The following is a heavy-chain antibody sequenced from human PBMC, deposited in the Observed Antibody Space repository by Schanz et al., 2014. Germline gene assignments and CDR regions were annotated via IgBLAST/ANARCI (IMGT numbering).Heavy chain of an antibody. J-gene: IGHJ4*02. V-gene: IGHV3-21*06. CDR2: ISGRSSHI. CDR1: GFTFITYT. Sequence: EVQLLDSGGGLVQPGGSLRLSCAASGFTFITYTMNWVRQAPGKGLEWVSSISGRSSHIYYADSVKGRFSISRDNAKNSMYLHMKSLRGEDTAVYYCARDNYYGSGSCAYWGQGTLVTVSS. D-gene: IGHD3-10*01. CDR3: ARDNYYGSGSCAY.